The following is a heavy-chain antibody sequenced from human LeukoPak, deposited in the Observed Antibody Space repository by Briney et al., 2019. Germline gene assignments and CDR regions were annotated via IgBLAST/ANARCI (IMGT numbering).Heavy chain of an antibody. Sequence: PGGSLRLSCAASGFTFSSYAMSWVRQAPGKGLEWVSAISGSGGSTYYADSVKGRFTISRDNSKNTLYLQMNSLRAEDTAVYYCARGDYDILTGYYHYWGQGTLVTVSS. CDR2: ISGSGGST. CDR3: ARGDYDILTGYYHY. D-gene: IGHD3-9*01. J-gene: IGHJ4*02. CDR1: GFTFSSYA. V-gene: IGHV3-23*01.